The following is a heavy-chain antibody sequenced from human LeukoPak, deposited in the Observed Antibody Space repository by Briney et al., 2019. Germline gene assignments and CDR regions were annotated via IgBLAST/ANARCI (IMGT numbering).Heavy chain of an antibody. CDR3: AKGAVYCTGTGCYFFDY. V-gene: IGHV3-30*18. Sequence: PGGSLRLSCAASGFTFSSYGMHWVRQAPGKGLEWVAVISYDGSDKYYADSVKGRLTISRDNSKNTLYLQMSSLRTEDTAVYYCAKGAVYCTGTGCYFFDYWGQGTLVTVSS. CDR1: GFTFSSYG. CDR2: ISYDGSDK. D-gene: IGHD2-15*01. J-gene: IGHJ4*02.